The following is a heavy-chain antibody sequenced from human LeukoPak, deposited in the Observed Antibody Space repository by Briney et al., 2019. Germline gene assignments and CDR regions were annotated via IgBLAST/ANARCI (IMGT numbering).Heavy chain of an antibody. Sequence: SVKVSCKASGGTFSSYAISWVRQAPGQGLEWMGGIIPIFGTANYAQKFQGRVTITTDESTSTAYMELSSLRSEDTAVYYCAREKRGSGGYCNPGLGYYFDYWGQGTLVTVSS. J-gene: IGHJ4*02. D-gene: IGHD1-26*01. CDR2: IIPIFGTA. CDR3: AREKRGSGGYCNPGLGYYFDY. V-gene: IGHV1-69*05. CDR1: GGTFSSYA.